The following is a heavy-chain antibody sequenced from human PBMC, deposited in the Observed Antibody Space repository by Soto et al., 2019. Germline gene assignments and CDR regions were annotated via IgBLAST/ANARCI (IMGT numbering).Heavy chain of an antibody. CDR3: ARDRYSDFDCYGMDV. J-gene: IGHJ6*02. CDR2: IYYSGST. D-gene: IGHD5-18*01. V-gene: IGHV4-31*03. Sequence: PSETLSLTCTVSGGSISSGGYYWSWIRQHPGKGLEWIGYIYYSGSTYYNPSLKSRVTISVDTSKNQFSLKLSSVTAADTAVYYCARDRYSDFDCYGMDVWGQGTTVTAP. CDR1: GGSISSGGYY.